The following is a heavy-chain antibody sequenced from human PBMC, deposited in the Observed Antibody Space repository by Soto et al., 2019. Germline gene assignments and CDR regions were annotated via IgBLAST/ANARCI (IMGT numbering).Heavy chain of an antibody. CDR1: GFTFSSYA. J-gene: IGHJ6*03. CDR3: AKDLGTDDFWSAYHTYYDMDV. CDR2: ISGSGDNT. Sequence: EVQLLESGGGLVQPGGSLRLSCAASGFTFSSYALNWVRQAPGKGLEWVSVISGSGDNTYYADSVKGRFTISRDNPKNTLYLQMNSMRAEDTAVYYCAKDLGTDDFWSAYHTYYDMDVWGKGTTVTVSS. D-gene: IGHD3-3*01. V-gene: IGHV3-23*01.